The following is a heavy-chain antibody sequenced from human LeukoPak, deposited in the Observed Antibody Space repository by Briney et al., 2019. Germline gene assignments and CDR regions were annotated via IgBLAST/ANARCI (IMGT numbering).Heavy chain of an antibody. D-gene: IGHD3-3*01. CDR3: ARQNDFWSGSDY. CDR2: INHSGST. CDR1: GGSISSYY. Sequence: SETLSLTCTVSGGSISSYYWSWIRQPPGKGLEWIGEINHSGSTNYNPSLKSRVTISVDTSKNQFSLKLSSVTAADTAVYYCARQNDFWSGSDYWGQGTLVTVSS. V-gene: IGHV4-34*01. J-gene: IGHJ4*02.